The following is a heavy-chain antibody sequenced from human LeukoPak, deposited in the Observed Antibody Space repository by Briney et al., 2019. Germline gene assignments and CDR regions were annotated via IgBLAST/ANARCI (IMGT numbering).Heavy chain of an antibody. V-gene: IGHV3-53*05. D-gene: IGHD3-22*01. CDR2: IYSGGST. Sequence: GGSLRLSCAASGFTVSSNYMSWVRQAPGKGLEWVSVIYSGGSTYYADSVKGRFTISRDNSKNSLYLQMNSLRAEDTALYYCAKRGDLSGYWGAFDIWGQGTMVTVSA. CDR3: AKRGDLSGYWGAFDI. J-gene: IGHJ3*02. CDR1: GFTVSSNY.